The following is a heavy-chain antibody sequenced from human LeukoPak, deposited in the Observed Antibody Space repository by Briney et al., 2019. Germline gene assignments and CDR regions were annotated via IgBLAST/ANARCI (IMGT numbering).Heavy chain of an antibody. Sequence: SETLSLTCTVSGGSISSYYWSWIRQPPGKGLEWIGYIYYSGSTNYNPSLKSRVTISVDSSKNQFSLKLSSVTAADTAVYYCARDKRGYYDSSGYSNFYYYYYMDVWGKGTTVTVSS. CDR1: GGSISSYY. D-gene: IGHD3-22*01. CDR2: IYYSGST. CDR3: ARDKRGYYDSSGYSNFYYYYYMDV. V-gene: IGHV4-59*01. J-gene: IGHJ6*03.